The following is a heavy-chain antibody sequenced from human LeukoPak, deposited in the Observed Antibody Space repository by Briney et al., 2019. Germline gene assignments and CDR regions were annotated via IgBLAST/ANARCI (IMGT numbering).Heavy chain of an antibody. CDR2: IYYSGST. Sequence: SETLSLTCTVSGGSISSYYWSWIRQPPGKGLGWIGYIYYSGSTNYNPSLKSRVTISVDTSKNQFSLKLSSVTAADTAVYYCARSYSSWYSYFDYWGQGTLVTVSS. CDR1: GGSISSYY. CDR3: ARSYSSWYSYFDY. V-gene: IGHV4-59*01. D-gene: IGHD6-13*01. J-gene: IGHJ4*02.